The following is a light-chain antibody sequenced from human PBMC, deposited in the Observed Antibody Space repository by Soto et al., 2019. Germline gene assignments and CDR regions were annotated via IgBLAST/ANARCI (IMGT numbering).Light chain of an antibody. J-gene: IGKJ1*01. CDR3: QQYNDYWT. Sequence: DIQMTQSPSTLSASVGDTVTITCRASHNIVRLLAWYQQKPKEAPKLLIYKASNLENGVPSRFSGGGSGTEFTLTINGLQSDDFATYYCQQYNDYWTFGQGTKVE. CDR1: HNIVRL. CDR2: KAS. V-gene: IGKV1-5*03.